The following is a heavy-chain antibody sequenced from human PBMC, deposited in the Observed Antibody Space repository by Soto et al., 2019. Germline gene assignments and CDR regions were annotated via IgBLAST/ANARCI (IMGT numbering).Heavy chain of an antibody. V-gene: IGHV3-21*01. D-gene: IGHD6-13*01. Sequence: VGSLRLSCAASGFTFRSFTMNWVRQAPGKGLEWVSTISSNSAYIYYTDALRGRFTISRDNAKNSLHLQMNSLRAEDTAVYYCTRDASRDSSARGWFDPWGPGALVTVSS. J-gene: IGHJ5*02. CDR3: TRDASRDSSARGWFDP. CDR2: ISSNSAYI. CDR1: GFTFRSFT.